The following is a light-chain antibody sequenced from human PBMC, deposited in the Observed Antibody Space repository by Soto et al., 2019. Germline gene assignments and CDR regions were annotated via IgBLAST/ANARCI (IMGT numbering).Light chain of an antibody. Sequence: QSVLTQPPSVSGAPGQRVTLSCTGSSSNIGAGYYVHWYQQFPGRTPKPLFYAGSNRPAGVPDRFSASKSGTSASLAITGLQAEDEADYYCQSYDSSLSGPYVFGTGTSSPS. CDR1: SSNIGAGYY. J-gene: IGLJ1*01. CDR2: AGS. V-gene: IGLV1-40*01. CDR3: QSYDSSLSGPYV.